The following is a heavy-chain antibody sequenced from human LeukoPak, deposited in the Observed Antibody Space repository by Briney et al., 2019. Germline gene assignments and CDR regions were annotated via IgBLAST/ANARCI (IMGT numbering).Heavy chain of an antibody. V-gene: IGHV4-31*03. CDR1: GGSISSGGYY. CDR2: IYCSGST. CDR3: ARDRQVITFGGGFYYFDY. Sequence: PSETLSLTCTVSGGSISSGGYYWSWIRQHPGKGLEWIGYIYCSGSTYYNPSLKSRVTISVDTSKNQFSLKLSSVTAADTAVYYCARDRQVITFGGGFYYFDYWGQGTLVTVSS. J-gene: IGHJ4*02. D-gene: IGHD3-16*01.